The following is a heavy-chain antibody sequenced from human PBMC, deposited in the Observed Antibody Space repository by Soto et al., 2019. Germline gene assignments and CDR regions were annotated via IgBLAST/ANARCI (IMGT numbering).Heavy chain of an antibody. D-gene: IGHD3-22*01. V-gene: IGHV4-59*08. J-gene: IGHJ5*02. Sequence: SETLSLTCTVSGGSISSYYWSWIRQPPGKGLEWIGYIYYSGSTNYNPSLKSRVTISVDTSKNQFSLKLSSVTAADTAVYYCARGRYYYDSSGYYGYNWFDPWGQGTLVTVS. CDR1: GGSISSYY. CDR2: IYYSGST. CDR3: ARGRYYYDSSGYYGYNWFDP.